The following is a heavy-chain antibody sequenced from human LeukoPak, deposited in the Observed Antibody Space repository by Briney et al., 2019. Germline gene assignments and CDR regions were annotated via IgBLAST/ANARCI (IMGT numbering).Heavy chain of an antibody. CDR3: VKDGMAVAGTAPLDY. CDR2: ISSSGDST. V-gene: IGHV3-64D*08. D-gene: IGHD6-19*01. J-gene: IGHJ4*02. CDR1: GFTFSSYA. Sequence: GGSLRLSCSASGFTFSSYAMHWVRQAPGKGLEYVSAISSSGDSTYYAYSVKGRFTISRDNSKNTLYLQMSSLRPEDAAVYYCVKDGMAVAGTAPLDYWGLGILVTVSS.